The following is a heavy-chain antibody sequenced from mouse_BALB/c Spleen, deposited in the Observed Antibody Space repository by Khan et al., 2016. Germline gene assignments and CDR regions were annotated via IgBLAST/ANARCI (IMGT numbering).Heavy chain of an antibody. Sequence: QVQLKQSGPGLVAPSQSLSITCTVSGFSITGFAVNWVRQPPGKGLEWLGVIWGDGSIDYESALKSRLSISKDNSKSQVLLKMNVLQTADPARSYCASSDDYGGGFAYWGQGTLVTVSA. CDR3: ASSDDYGGGFAY. CDR1: GFSITGFA. J-gene: IGHJ3*01. V-gene: IGHV2-6-7*01. D-gene: IGHD2-4*01. CDR2: IWGDGSI.